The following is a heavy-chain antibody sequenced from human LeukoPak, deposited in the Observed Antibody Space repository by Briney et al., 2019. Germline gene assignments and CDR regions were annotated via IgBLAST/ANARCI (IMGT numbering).Heavy chain of an antibody. Sequence: GGSLRLSCAASGFTFSSYSMNWVRQAPGKGLEWVSSISSSSSYIYYADSVKGRFTISRDNAKNSLYLQMNSLRAEDTAVYYCARVHEYSSSSAHFDYWGQGTLVTVSS. CDR3: ARVHEYSSSSAHFDY. V-gene: IGHV3-21*01. CDR2: ISSSSSYI. D-gene: IGHD6-6*01. CDR1: GFTFSSYS. J-gene: IGHJ4*02.